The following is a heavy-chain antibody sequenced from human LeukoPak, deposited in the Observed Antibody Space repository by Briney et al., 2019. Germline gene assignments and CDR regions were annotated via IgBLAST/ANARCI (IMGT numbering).Heavy chain of an antibody. V-gene: IGHV1-18*01. D-gene: IGHD3-22*01. CDR1: GYTFTSYG. CDR2: ISAYNGNT. Sequence: ASVKVSCKASGYTFTSYGFSWVRQAPGQGLEWMGWISAYNGNTNYAQKLQGRVTMTTDTSTSTASMELRSLRSDDTAMYYCARDADYYDSSGYYLFNWFDPWGQGTLVTVSS. CDR3: ARDADYYDSSGYYLFNWFDP. J-gene: IGHJ5*02.